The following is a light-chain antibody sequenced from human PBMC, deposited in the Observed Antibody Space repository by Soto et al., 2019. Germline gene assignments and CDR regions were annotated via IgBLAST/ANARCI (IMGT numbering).Light chain of an antibody. V-gene: IGKV1-27*01. CDR1: QGIYNY. CDR3: QKYNSAPNT. CDR2: AAS. Sequence: DIQMTQSPSSLSAPVGDRVTITCRASQGIYNYLAWYQQKPWKVPKLLIYAASTLQSGVPSRFSGSGYGTDFTLTISSLQPEDVATYYCQKYNSAPNTFGQGTKLEIK. J-gene: IGKJ2*01.